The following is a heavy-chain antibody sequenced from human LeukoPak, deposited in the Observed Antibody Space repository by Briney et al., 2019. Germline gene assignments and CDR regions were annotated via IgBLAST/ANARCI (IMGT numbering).Heavy chain of an antibody. CDR1: GFTFSSYW. Sequence: GGSLRLSCAASGFTFSSYWMSWVRQTPGKGLEWVAHLNQDGSERYYVDSVKGRFTTSRENAKNSLYLQMNSLRAEDTAVYYCAKCGSGSNFDYWGQGILVTVSS. V-gene: IGHV3-7*02. CDR3: AKCGSGSNFDY. D-gene: IGHD3-10*01. CDR2: LNQDGSER. J-gene: IGHJ4*02.